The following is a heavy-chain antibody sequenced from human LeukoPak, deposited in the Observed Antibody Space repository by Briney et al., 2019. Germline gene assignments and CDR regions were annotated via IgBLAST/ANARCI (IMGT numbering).Heavy chain of an antibody. J-gene: IGHJ4*02. CDR1: GYTFTSYG. CDR3: ARGGLRYFDWLLSGGDY. Sequence: ASVKVSCKASGYTFTSYGISWVRQAPGQGLEWMGWISAYNGNTNYAQKFQGRVTMTRDMSTSTVYMELSSLRSEDTAVYYCARGGLRYFDWLLSGGDYWGQGTLVTVSS. CDR2: ISAYNGNT. V-gene: IGHV1-18*01. D-gene: IGHD3-9*01.